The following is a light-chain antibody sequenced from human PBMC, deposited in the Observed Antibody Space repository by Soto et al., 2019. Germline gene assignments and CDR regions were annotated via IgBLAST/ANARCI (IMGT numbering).Light chain of an antibody. J-gene: IGKJ5*01. CDR2: VAS. CDR1: QDIHKW. CDR3: QQASSFPIT. Sequence: DIPLTQSPSSVSASVGDRVTFSCRATQDIHKWLAWYQQKPGKAPSLVIYVASSLQSGVPSRFSGTGSGTDFTLTISRLQPEDSAIYFCQQASSFPITFGQGTRLEIK. V-gene: IGKV1-12*01.